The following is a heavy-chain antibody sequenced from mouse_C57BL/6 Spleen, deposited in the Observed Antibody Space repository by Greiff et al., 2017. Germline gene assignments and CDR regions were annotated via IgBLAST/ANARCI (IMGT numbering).Heavy chain of an antibody. Sequence: VQLQQSGPGLVQPSQSLSITCTVSGFSLTSYGVHWVRQSPGKGLEWLGVICRGGSTDYNAAFMSRLSITKDNSKSQVFFKMSSLQADDTAIYCGARAYYSSYDAMDYWGQGTSVTVSS. CDR2: ICRGGST. CDR1: GFSLTSYG. V-gene: IGHV2-5*01. J-gene: IGHJ4*01. D-gene: IGHD2-12*01. CDR3: ARAYYSSYDAMDY.